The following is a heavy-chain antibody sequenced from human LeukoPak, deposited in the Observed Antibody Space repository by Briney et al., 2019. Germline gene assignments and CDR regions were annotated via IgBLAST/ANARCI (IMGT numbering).Heavy chain of an antibody. CDR3: AKDHGIAVAAHDY. D-gene: IGHD6-19*01. J-gene: IGHJ4*02. V-gene: IGHV3-23*01. CDR1: GFTVSSNYA. Sequence: GGSLRLSCAASGFTVSSNYAMSWVRQAPGKGLEWVSAISGSGDSTYYADSVKGRFTISRDNSKITLYLQMNSLRAEDTAVYYCAKDHGIAVAAHDYWGQGTLVTVSS. CDR2: ISGSGDST.